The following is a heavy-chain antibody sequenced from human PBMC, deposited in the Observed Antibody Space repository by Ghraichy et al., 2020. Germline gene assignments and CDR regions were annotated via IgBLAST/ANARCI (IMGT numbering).Heavy chain of an antibody. D-gene: IGHD5-24*01. Sequence: ESLNISCTVSGGSISSSSYYWGWIRQPPGKGLEWIGSIYYSGSTYYNPSLKSRVTISVDTSKNQFSLKLSSVTAADTAVYYCARRVVEMATVTWYDNWGQGTLVTVSS. CDR2: IYYSGST. CDR1: GGSISSSSYY. V-gene: IGHV4-39*01. J-gene: IGHJ4*02. CDR3: ARRVVEMATVTWYDN.